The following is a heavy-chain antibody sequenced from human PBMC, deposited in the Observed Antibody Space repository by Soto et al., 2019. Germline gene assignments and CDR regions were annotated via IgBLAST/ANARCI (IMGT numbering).Heavy chain of an antibody. Sequence: SETLSLTCPVSGGSINSYRWRWIRPPAGKGLEWIGRVYSSVTTDYNPSLNSRATMSVETSKNQFSLKLSSVTAADTAVYYCATGNAWEALLAYWGQGTRVTVSS. V-gene: IGHV4-4*07. J-gene: IGHJ4*02. CDR3: ATGNAWEALLAY. D-gene: IGHD1-26*01. CDR1: GGSINSYR. CDR2: VYSSVTT.